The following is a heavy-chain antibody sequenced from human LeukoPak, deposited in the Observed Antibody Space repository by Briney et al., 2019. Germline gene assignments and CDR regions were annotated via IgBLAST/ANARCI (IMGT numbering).Heavy chain of an antibody. Sequence: SETLSLTCTVSGGSISSGGYYWSWIRQPPGEGLEWIGYIYYSGSTYYHPSLKSRVTIALDTSKNQFSLKLSSVTAADTAVYYCARVTTVTTSFHFDYWGQGTLVAVSS. CDR3: ARVTTVTTSFHFDY. J-gene: IGHJ4*02. D-gene: IGHD4-17*01. V-gene: IGHV4-30-4*01. CDR2: IYYSGST. CDR1: GGSISSGGYY.